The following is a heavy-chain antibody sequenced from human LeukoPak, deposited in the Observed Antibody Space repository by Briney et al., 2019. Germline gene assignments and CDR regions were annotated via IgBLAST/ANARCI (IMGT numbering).Heavy chain of an antibody. D-gene: IGHD1-26*01. J-gene: IGHJ4*02. CDR1: GFSLSTSGMR. CDR3: ARGTSGSYLDY. CDR2: IDWDDDK. Sequence: SGXXLVKPTQPLTLTCTFSGFSLSTSGMRVSWIRQPPVKALEWLAHIDWDDDKFYSTYMKNRLTISKDNAKKQVVLTMTNMDPVDTATYYCARGTSGSYLDYWGQGTLVTVSS. V-gene: IGHV2-70*04.